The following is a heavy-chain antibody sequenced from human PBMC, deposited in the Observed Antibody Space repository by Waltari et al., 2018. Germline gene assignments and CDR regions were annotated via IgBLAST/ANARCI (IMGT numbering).Heavy chain of an antibody. J-gene: IGHJ4*02. CDR2: IYYSGST. Sequence: QVQLQESGPGLVKPSETLSLTCTVSGGSISSHYWSWIRQPPGKGLEWIGYIYYSGSTNYNPSLKSRVTISVDTSKNQFSLKLSSVTAADTAVYYCARERIAAAGIDYWGQGTLVTVSS. CDR3: ARERIAAAGIDY. CDR1: GGSISSHY. V-gene: IGHV4-59*11. D-gene: IGHD6-13*01.